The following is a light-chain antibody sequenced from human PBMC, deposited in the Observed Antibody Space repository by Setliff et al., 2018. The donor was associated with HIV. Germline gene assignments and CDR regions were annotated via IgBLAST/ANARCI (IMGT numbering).Light chain of an antibody. J-gene: IGLJ1*01. CDR3: SSFAGRLHV. CDR2: DVT. CDR1: SSDVGSYNY. Sequence: QSALTQPRSVSGYPGQSVTIACTGTSSDVGSYNYVTWYQQHPGKVPKLMIYDVTRRPSAVPERFSGSRSGNTASLTISGLQAEDEADYYCSSFAGRLHVFGTGTKVTVL. V-gene: IGLV2-11*01.